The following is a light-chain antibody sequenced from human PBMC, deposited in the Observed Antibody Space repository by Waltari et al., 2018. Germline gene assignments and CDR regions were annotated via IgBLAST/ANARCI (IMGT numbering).Light chain of an antibody. V-gene: IGKV3-20*01. J-gene: IGKJ5*01. Sequence: EIVLTQSPGTLSLSPGERVTIPCKASQSVSSSYLAWFQQKPGQTPRLLIYGASTRASGIPDRFSGSGSGTDFTLTINRLQPEDFAVYSCHQYGNSPFTFGQGTRLEIK. CDR1: QSVSSSY. CDR2: GAS. CDR3: HQYGNSPFT.